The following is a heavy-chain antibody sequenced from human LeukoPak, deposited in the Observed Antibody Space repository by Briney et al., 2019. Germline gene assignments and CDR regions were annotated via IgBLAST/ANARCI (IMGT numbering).Heavy chain of an antibody. J-gene: IGHJ3*02. CDR1: GGSIRSSSYY. CDR2: IYYSGST. V-gene: IGHV4-39*07. CDR3: AREIRSGYSSSWYGAFDI. D-gene: IGHD6-13*01. Sequence: SETLSLTCTVSGGSIRSSSYYWGWIRQPPGKGLEWIGSIYYSGSTYYNPSLKSRVTISVDTSKNQFSLKLSSVTAADTAVYYCAREIRSGYSSSWYGAFDIWGQGTMVTVSS.